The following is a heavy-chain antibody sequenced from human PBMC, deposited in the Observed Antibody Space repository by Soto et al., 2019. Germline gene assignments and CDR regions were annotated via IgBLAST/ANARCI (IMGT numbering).Heavy chain of an antibody. CDR1: GGSISSYY. CDR3: ARDIDYYDSSGYQDY. CDR2: IYYSGST. J-gene: IGHJ4*02. Sequence: SETLSLTCTVSGGSISSYYWSWIRQPPGKGLEWIGYIYYSGSTNYNPSLKSRVTISVDTSKNQFSLRAEDTAVYYCARDIDYYDSSGYQDYWGQGALVTVSS. D-gene: IGHD3-22*01. V-gene: IGHV4-59*12.